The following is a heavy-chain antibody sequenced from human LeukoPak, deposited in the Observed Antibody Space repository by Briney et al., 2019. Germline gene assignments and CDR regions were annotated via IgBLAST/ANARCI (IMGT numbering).Heavy chain of an antibody. Sequence: GGSLRLSCAASGFTFSSYAMSWVRQAPGKGLEWVSAISGSGGSTYYADSVKGRFTISRDNSKNTLYLQMNSLRAEDTAVHYCAKARYYYDSSVPYYFDYWGQGTLVTVSS. D-gene: IGHD3-22*01. J-gene: IGHJ4*02. CDR3: AKARYYYDSSVPYYFDY. CDR2: ISGSGGST. V-gene: IGHV3-23*01. CDR1: GFTFSSYA.